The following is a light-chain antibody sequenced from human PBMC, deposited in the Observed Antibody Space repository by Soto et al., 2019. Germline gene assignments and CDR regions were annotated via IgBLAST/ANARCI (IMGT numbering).Light chain of an antibody. CDR3: QQSFNTPLI. Sequence: DIQMTQSPSSLSASVGDRVTITCRASQSISTYLIWYQQRPGKAPKGLISAASTLHSGVPSRFSGSGSGTDFALTISGLQTEDFATYYCQQSFNTPLIFGGGTKVEI. J-gene: IGKJ4*01. CDR1: QSISTY. CDR2: AAS. V-gene: IGKV1-39*01.